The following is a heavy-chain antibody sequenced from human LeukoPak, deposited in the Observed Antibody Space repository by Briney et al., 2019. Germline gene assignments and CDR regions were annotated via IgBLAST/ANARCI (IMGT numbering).Heavy chain of an antibody. CDR3: ARQVAFEVDY. CDR2: IDPSHSYT. CDR1: GYGFTSYW. V-gene: IGHV5-10-1*01. Sequence: GESLKISCKVSGYGFTSYWINWARQMPDKCLECMARIDPSHSYTKYSTSFQGHVTISADKSVSTAYLQWSSLKASDTAMYYCARQVAFEVDYWGQGTLVTV. J-gene: IGHJ4*02. D-gene: IGHD3-16*01.